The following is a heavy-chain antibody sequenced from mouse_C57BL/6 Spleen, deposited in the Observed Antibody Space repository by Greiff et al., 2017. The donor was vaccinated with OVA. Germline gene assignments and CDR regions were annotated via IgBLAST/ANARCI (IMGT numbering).Heavy chain of an antibody. J-gene: IGHJ2*01. Sequence: VQLVESGAELVKPGASVKMSCKASGYTFTSYWITWVKQRPGQGLEWIGDIYPGSGSTNYNEKFKSKATLTVDTSSSTAYMQLSSLTAEDSAVYCGARFITYDYFDYWGQGTTLTVSS. CDR1: GYTFTSYW. D-gene: IGHD1-1*01. V-gene: IGHV1-55*01. CDR2: IYPGSGST. CDR3: ARFITYDYFDY.